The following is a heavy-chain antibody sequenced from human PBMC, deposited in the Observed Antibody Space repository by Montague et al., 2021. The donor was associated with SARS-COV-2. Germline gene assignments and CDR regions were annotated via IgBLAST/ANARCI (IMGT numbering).Heavy chain of an antibody. Sequence: TLSLTCTVSGGSISSGGYYWSWIRQPPGKGLEWIGYIYYSGSTYYNPSLKSRVTISVDTSKNQFSLKLSSVTAADTAEYYCAREGPSKTIFGVVIHVREVDVGGKGTTVTVSS. CDR2: IYYSGST. CDR1: GGSISSGGYY. V-gene: IGHV4-31*03. J-gene: IGHJ6*04. D-gene: IGHD3-3*01. CDR3: AREGPSKTIFGVVIHVREVDV.